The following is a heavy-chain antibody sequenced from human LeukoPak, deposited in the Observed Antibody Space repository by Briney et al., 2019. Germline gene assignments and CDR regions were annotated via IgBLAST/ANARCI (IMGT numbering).Heavy chain of an antibody. J-gene: IGHJ4*02. D-gene: IGHD3-22*01. V-gene: IGHV1-2*04. CDR2: INPNSGGT. CDR1: GYTFTSYG. Sequence: ASVKVSCKASGYTFTSYGISWVRQAPGQGLEWMGWINPNSGGTNYAQKFQGWVTMTRDTSISTAYMELSRLRSDDTAVYYCARDMYYYDSSGYYYYDYWGQGTLVTVSS. CDR3: ARDMYYYDSSGYYYYDY.